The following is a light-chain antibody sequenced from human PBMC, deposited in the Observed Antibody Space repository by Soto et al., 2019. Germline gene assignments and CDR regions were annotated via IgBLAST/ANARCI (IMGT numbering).Light chain of an antibody. V-gene: IGKV1-13*02. CDR1: QGISSD. CDR3: QQFNSYPYT. CDR2: DAS. J-gene: IGKJ2*01. Sequence: AIQLTQSPSSLSASVGDRVTITCRASQGISSDLAWYHQKPGKAPKLLIYDASSLESGVPSRFSGSGSGTEFTLTISSLQPEDFATYYCQQFNSYPYTFGHGTKLEIK.